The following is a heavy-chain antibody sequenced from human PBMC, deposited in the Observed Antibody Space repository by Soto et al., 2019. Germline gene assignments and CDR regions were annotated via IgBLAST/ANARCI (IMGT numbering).Heavy chain of an antibody. CDR3: ARALGDLVVVIKGAFDI. D-gene: IGHD3-22*01. V-gene: IGHV1-2*02. Sequence: ASVKVSCKASGYTFTGYYMHWVRQAPGQGLEWMGWINPNSGGTNYAQKFQGRVTMTRDTSISTAYMELSRLRSDDTAVYYCARALGDLVVVIKGAFDIWGQGTMVTVSS. CDR1: GYTFTGYY. CDR2: INPNSGGT. J-gene: IGHJ3*02.